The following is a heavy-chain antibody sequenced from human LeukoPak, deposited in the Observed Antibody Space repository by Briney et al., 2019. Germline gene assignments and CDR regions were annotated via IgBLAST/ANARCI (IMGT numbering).Heavy chain of an antibody. J-gene: IGHJ6*02. D-gene: IGHD6-19*01. Sequence: SETLSLTCTVSGGSISSYYWSWIRQPPGKGLEWIGYIYYSGSTNYNPSLKSRVTISVDTSKNQFSLKLSSVTAADTAVYYCAGGSGWSGYAYYYGMDVWGQGTTVTVSS. CDR1: GGSISSYY. CDR2: IYYSGST. V-gene: IGHV4-59*08. CDR3: AGGSGWSGYAYYYGMDV.